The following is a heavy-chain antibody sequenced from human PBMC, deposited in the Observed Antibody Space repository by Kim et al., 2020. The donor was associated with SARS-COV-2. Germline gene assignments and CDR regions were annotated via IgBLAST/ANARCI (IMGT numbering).Heavy chain of an antibody. CDR1: GGSIRSSTYY. J-gene: IGHJ5*02. CDR2: IYYSGST. V-gene: IGHV4-39*02. CDR3: TRDYGAYWFAP. D-gene: IGHD4-17*01. Sequence: SETLSLTCTVSGGSIRSSTYYWGWIRQPPGKGLEWIGNIYYSGSTYYNPSLKSRITISVDTSKNQFSLRLRSVTAADTAVYYCTRDYGAYWFAPGGQGT.